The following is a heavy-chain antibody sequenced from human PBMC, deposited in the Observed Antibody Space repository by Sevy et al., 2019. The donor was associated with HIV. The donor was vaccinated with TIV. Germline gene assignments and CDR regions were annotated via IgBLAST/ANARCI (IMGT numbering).Heavy chain of an antibody. CDR3: ARGCPDHPGANFDY. CDR1: GGSFSGYY. J-gene: IGHJ4*02. V-gene: IGHV4-34*01. Sequence: SETLSLTCAVYGGSFSGYYWSWIRQPPGKGLEWIGEINHSGSTNYNPSLKSRVTISVDTSQNQFSLKLSSVTAADTAVYYCARGCPDHPGANFDYWGQGTLVTVS. CDR2: INHSGST.